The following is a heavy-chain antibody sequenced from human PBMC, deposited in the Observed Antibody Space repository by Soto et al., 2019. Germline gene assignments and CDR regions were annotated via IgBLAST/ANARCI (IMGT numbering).Heavy chain of an antibody. Sequence: SDAVKGKCAVHVGCFSVYYWSWIRQPPGKGLERTGELNRSGSTNYNPSLKSRVTISVDTSKNQFSLKLSSVTAADTAVYYCARGGGRESYIDYWGQGTVVTVSS. V-gene: IGHV4-34*01. CDR3: ARGGGRESYIDY. D-gene: IGHD3-10*01. CDR2: LNRSGST. CDR1: VGCFSVYY. J-gene: IGHJ4*02.